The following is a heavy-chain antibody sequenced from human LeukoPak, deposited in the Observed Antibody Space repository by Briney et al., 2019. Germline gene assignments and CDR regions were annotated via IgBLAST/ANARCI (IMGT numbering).Heavy chain of an antibody. CDR3: ATNSRGYSLY. CDR1: GYTLTELA. V-gene: IGHV1-24*01. J-gene: IGHJ4*02. CDR2: FEPEDGET. D-gene: IGHD3-10*01. Sequence: ASVKVSCMVYGYTLTELAIHWVRQAPGKGLEWMGGFEPEDGETVYAQNFQGRVTMAEDTSTDTAYMELSSLRPEDTAVYFCATNSRGYSLYWGQGTLVAVSS.